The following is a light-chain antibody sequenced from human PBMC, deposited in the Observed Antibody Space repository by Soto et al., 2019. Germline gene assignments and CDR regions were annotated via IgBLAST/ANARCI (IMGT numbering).Light chain of an antibody. CDR2: AAS. CDR1: QTMSVY. V-gene: IGKV1-39*01. J-gene: IGKJ4*01. Sequence: DIQMKKSTSSLAASVGERCTITCGASQTMSVYLNWDQQIAGKARKLLIYAASSLQSGVPSRFSVSGFGTDCTLIIRMQQPEDFGTYCCQQSARTPRTVGGGTKVDI. CDR3: QQSARTPRT.